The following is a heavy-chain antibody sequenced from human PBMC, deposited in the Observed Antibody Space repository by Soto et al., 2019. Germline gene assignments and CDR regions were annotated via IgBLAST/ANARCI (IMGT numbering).Heavy chain of an antibody. CDR3: ARDRSAAT. CDR1: GYNFSTYW. D-gene: IGHD6-13*01. V-gene: IGHV3-7*04. J-gene: IGHJ5*01. CDR2: IKQDGSEK. Sequence: EVQLVESGGGLVQRGGSLRLSCAASGYNFSTYWMTWVRQAPGKGLEWVANIKQDGSEKYYVDSVKGRFTISRDNARSSLYLQMNSLRGDDTAIYYCARDRSAATWGHGTLVTVSS.